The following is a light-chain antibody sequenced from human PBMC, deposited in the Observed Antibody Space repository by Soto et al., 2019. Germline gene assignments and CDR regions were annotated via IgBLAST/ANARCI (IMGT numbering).Light chain of an antibody. CDR3: QQYNGYGT. CDR1: QSISGS. CDR2: EAS. V-gene: IGKV1-5*03. J-gene: IGKJ1*01. Sequence: DIPMTQSPSTLSASVEHRVTITCRASQSISGSLEWYQPKPGKALHLLVYEASNLKSGVPSRFSCSGSETEYTLAISSVQPDDPASQYCQQYNGYGTFGEGTRGEI.